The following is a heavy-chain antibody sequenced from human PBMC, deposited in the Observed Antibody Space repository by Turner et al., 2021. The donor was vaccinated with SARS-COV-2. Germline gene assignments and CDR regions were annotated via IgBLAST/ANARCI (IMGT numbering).Heavy chain of an antibody. CDR3: ASSLPAPGGVPGRLNY. CDR1: GYTFTSFY. J-gene: IGHJ4*02. Sequence: QVQLVQSGAEVEKPAASVKVSCKAAGYTFTSFYMHWVRQAPGQGVEWMGIINPSGGSTNYAQKFQGRVTMTRDTSTSTVYMELSSLRSEDTAVYYCASSLPAPGGVPGRLNYWGQGALVTVSS. V-gene: IGHV1-46*01. D-gene: IGHD2-8*02. CDR2: INPSGGST.